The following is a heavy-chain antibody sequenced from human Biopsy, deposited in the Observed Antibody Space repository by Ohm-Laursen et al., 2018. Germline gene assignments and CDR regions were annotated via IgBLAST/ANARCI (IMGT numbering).Heavy chain of an antibody. J-gene: IGHJ6*02. Sequence: GSLRLSCTASGFSFSRYSMRWVRQAPGKGLEWVSSISSSSNFIYYGDSVKGRFTISRDNAKNSLYLQMNSLRAGDTAVYYCARVLLPAAAVHYGMDVWGQGTTVTVSS. CDR3: ARVLLPAAAVHYGMDV. CDR1: GFSFSRYS. D-gene: IGHD2-2*01. V-gene: IGHV3-21*01. CDR2: ISSSSNFI.